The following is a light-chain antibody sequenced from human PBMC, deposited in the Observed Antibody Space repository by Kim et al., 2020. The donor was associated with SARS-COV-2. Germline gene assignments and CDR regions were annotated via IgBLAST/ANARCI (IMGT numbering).Light chain of an antibody. Sequence: QSVLTQPPSVSAAPGQKVTISCSGSSSNIGNNYVSWYQQLPGTAPKLLIYDNNKRPSGIPDRFSGSKSGTSATLGITGLQTGDEADYYCGTCDSSLSAGRWVFGGGTQLTVL. CDR3: GTCDSSLSAGRWV. CDR1: SSNIGNNY. J-gene: IGLJ3*02. CDR2: DNN. V-gene: IGLV1-51*01.